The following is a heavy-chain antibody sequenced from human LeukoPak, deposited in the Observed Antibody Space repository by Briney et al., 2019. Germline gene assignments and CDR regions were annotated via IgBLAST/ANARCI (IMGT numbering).Heavy chain of an antibody. CDR1: GGSISSGSYY. J-gene: IGHJ6*03. CDR3: ARESKQQLENYYYMDV. V-gene: IGHV4-61*02. Sequence: SETLSLTCTVSGGSISSGSYYWNWIRQPAGKGLEWIGRIYTSASTNYNPSLKSRVTISVDTSKRQISLKLSSVTAADTAVYYCARESKQQLENYYYMDVWGKGTTVTVSS. D-gene: IGHD6-13*01. CDR2: IYTSAST.